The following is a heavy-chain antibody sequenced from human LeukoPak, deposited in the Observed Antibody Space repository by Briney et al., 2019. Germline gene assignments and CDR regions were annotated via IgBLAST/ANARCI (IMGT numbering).Heavy chain of an antibody. CDR1: GGTFISYT. J-gene: IGHJ4*02. D-gene: IGHD2-21*01. CDR2: SIPILGIA. V-gene: IGHV1-69*02. CDR3: ARAIAYCGCDCYGRVGTFDY. Sequence: GSSVKVSCKASGGTFISYTISWVRQAPGQGLEWMGRSIPILGIANYAQKFQGRVTITADKSTSTAYMELSSLRSEDKAVYYCARAIAYCGCDCYGRVGTFDYWGQETLVTVS.